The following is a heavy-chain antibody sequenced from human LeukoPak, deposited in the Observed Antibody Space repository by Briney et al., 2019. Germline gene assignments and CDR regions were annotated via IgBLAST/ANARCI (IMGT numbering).Heavy chain of an antibody. CDR2: ISYDGSNK. V-gene: IGHV3-30*18. CDR3: AKDLQLWSNDAFDI. J-gene: IGHJ3*02. CDR1: GFTFSSYG. D-gene: IGHD5-18*01. Sequence: GGSLRPSCAASGFTFSSYGMHWVRQAPGKGLEWVAVISYDGSNKYYADSVKGRFTISRDNSKNTLYLQMNSLRAEDTAVYYCAKDLQLWSNDAFDIWGQGTMVTVSS.